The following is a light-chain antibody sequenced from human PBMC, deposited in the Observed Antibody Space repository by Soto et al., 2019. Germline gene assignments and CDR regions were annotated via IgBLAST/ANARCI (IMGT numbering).Light chain of an antibody. CDR1: QSVSSN. V-gene: IGKV3-15*01. J-gene: IGKJ2*01. CDR3: QQYNNWPYT. CDR2: GAS. Sequence: EIVMTQSPATLSVSPGERATLSCRASQSVSSNLAWYQQKPCQAPRRLIYGASTRATGIPARFSGSRSGTEFTLTISRLQSEDFAVYYCQQYNNWPYTFGQGTKREIK.